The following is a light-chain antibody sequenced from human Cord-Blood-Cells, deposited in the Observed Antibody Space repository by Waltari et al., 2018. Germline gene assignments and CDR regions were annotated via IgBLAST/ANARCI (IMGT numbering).Light chain of an antibody. Sequence: IQVIQCPVSRADTAGHKVTLTCQASQDISNYLNWYQQKPGKAPKLLIYDASNLETGVPSRFSGSGSGTDFTFTISSLQPEDIATYYCQQYDNLPYTFGQGTKLEIK. CDR2: DAS. CDR3: QQYDNLPYT. CDR1: QDISNY. J-gene: IGKJ2*01. V-gene: IGKV1-33*01.